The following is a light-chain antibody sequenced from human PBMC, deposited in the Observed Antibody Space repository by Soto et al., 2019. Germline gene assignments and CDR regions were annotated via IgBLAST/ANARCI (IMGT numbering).Light chain of an antibody. CDR3: QQYDNSLYT. Sequence: EIVLTQSPGTLSLSPGERATLSCKASQSVSSSHLAWYQQKVRQPPRLLLHDTSIRAAGIPDRFSGSGSGTDFTLTISRLEPEDFAVYYCQQYDNSLYTFGQGTKLEIK. CDR1: QSVSSSH. CDR2: DTS. V-gene: IGKV3-20*01. J-gene: IGKJ2*01.